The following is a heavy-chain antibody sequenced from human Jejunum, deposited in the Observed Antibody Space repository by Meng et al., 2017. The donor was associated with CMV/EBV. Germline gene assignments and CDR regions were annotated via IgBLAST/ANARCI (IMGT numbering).Heavy chain of an antibody. CDR3: TRDAGANAV. Sequence: LRLSCAVFGFSVRSEDMSWVRQAPGKGLEWVSVIRGGDDTYYADSVKGRFTVYRDTSKNTLHLQMNSLRADDTAVYRCTRDAGANAVWGQGTLVTVSS. D-gene: IGHD2-8*01. V-gene: IGHV3-53*01. J-gene: IGHJ4*02. CDR2: IRGGDDT. CDR1: GFSVRSED.